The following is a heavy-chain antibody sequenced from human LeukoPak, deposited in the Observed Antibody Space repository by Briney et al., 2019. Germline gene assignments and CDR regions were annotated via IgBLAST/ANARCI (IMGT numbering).Heavy chain of an antibody. Sequence: SETLSLTCAVYGGSFSGYYWSWIRQPPGKGLEWIGEINHSGSTNYNSSLKSRVTISVDTSKNQFSLKLSSVTAADTAVYYCARGHYDILTGYYSNYFDYWGQGTLVTVSS. J-gene: IGHJ4*02. D-gene: IGHD3-9*01. V-gene: IGHV4-34*01. CDR3: ARGHYDILTGYYSNYFDY. CDR1: GGSFSGYY. CDR2: INHSGST.